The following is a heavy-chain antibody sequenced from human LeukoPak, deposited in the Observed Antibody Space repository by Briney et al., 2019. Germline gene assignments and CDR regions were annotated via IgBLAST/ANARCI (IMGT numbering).Heavy chain of an antibody. CDR3: ARGTPSSSGWLYYGMDV. J-gene: IGHJ6*02. V-gene: IGHV3-23*01. Sequence: GGSLRLSCAISGFTFAKFAMSWVRQAPGKGLEWVSTISGSGIVTYYADSVKGRFTISRDNSKNTLYLQMNSLRAEDTAVYYCARGTPSSSGWLYYGMDVWGQGTTVTVSS. CDR2: ISGSGIVT. CDR1: GFTFAKFA. D-gene: IGHD6-19*01.